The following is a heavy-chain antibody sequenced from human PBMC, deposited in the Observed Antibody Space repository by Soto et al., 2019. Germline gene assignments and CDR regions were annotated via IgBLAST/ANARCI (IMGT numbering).Heavy chain of an antibody. J-gene: IGHJ4*02. Sequence: QLQLQESGPGLVKPSETLSLTCTVSGGSISSSSYYWGWIRQPPGKGLEWIGSIYYSGSTYYNPSLKSRVTISVDTSKNQFSLKLSSVTAADTAVYYCARVYYDSSGYYVGGYNDGLFDYWGQGTLVTVSS. CDR2: IYYSGST. V-gene: IGHV4-39*01. D-gene: IGHD3-22*01. CDR3: ARVYYDSSGYYVGGYNDGLFDY. CDR1: GGSISSSSYY.